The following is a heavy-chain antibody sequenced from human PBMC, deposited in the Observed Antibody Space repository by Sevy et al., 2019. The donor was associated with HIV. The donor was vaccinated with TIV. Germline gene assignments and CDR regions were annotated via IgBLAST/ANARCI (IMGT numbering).Heavy chain of an antibody. CDR2: ISSSGSTI. CDR1: GFTFSDYY. Sequence: GGSLRLSCAASGFTFSDYYMSWIRQAPGKGLEWVSYISSSGSTIYYADSVKGRFTISRDNANNSLYLQMNSLRAEDTAVYYCASQGAVAVSFDYWGQGTLVTVSS. D-gene: IGHD6-19*01. V-gene: IGHV3-11*01. J-gene: IGHJ4*02. CDR3: ASQGAVAVSFDY.